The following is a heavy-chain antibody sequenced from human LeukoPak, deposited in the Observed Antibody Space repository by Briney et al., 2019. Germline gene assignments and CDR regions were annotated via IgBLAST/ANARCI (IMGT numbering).Heavy chain of an antibody. D-gene: IGHD5-18*01. V-gene: IGHV3-23*01. Sequence: GGSLRLSCAASGFTFSSYAMSWVRHAPGKGLEWVSTISGSGGSTYYADSVKGRFTISRDNSKNTLYLQMNSLRAEDTAVYYCAKSEYSYGKYYFDYWGQGTPVTVSS. CDR2: ISGSGGST. CDR1: GFTFSSYA. J-gene: IGHJ4*02. CDR3: AKSEYSYGKYYFDY.